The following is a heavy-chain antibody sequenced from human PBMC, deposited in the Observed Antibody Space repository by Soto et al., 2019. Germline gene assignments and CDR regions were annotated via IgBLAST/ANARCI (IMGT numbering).Heavy chain of an antibody. CDR1: GFTFSNNA. V-gene: IGHV3-23*01. D-gene: IGHD2-15*01. Sequence: SLRLSCAASGFTFSNNAMRCVRQAPGKGLEWVSTMSGRGGTYYADSVKGRFTISRDNSKNTLYLQLNSLRAEDTAVYFCAKGDCSGGSCYGTDYWGQGTLVTVSS. CDR2: MSGRGGT. J-gene: IGHJ4*02. CDR3: AKGDCSGGSCYGTDY.